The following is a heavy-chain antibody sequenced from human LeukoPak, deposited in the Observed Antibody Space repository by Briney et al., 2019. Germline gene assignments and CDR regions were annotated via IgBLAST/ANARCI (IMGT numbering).Heavy chain of an antibody. V-gene: IGHV3-7*01. CDR1: GFRFNTYW. Sequence: GGSLRLSCAASGFRFNTYWMSWVRQAPGKGLEWVANIKQDGNKKYYADSVKGRFTISRDNGKNSLDLQMNSLRADDTAVYYCARDTLGEGEDANYAVYYFDYWGQGTVVTVSS. D-gene: IGHD4/OR15-4a*01. CDR2: IKQDGNKK. J-gene: IGHJ4*02. CDR3: ARDTLGEGEDANYAVYYFDY.